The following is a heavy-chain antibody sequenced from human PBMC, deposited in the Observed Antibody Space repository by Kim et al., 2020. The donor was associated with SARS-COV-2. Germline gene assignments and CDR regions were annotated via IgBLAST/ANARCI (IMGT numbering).Heavy chain of an antibody. CDR3: ARDAHGYSSGPEAY. J-gene: IGHJ4*02. Sequence: AQKLQGRVTMTTDTSTSTAYMELRSLRSDDTAVYYCARDAHGYSSGPEAYWGQGTLVTVSS. V-gene: IGHV1-18*01. D-gene: IGHD6-19*01.